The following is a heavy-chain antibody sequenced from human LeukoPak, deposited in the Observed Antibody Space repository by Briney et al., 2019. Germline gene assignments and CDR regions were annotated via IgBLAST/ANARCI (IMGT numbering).Heavy chain of an antibody. CDR1: GYTFTGYY. Sequence: ASVKVSCKASGYTFTGYYMHWVRQAPGQGLEWMGWINPNSGGTNYAQKFQGRVTMTRDTSIGTAYMELSRLRSDDTAVYYCARSNYYGSGSYRYYFDYWGQGTLVTVSS. V-gene: IGHV1-2*02. J-gene: IGHJ4*02. CDR3: ARSNYYGSGSYRYYFDY. CDR2: INPNSGGT. D-gene: IGHD3-10*01.